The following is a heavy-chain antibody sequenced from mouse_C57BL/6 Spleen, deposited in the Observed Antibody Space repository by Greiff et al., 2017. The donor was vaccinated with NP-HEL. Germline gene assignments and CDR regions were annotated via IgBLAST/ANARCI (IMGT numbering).Heavy chain of an antibody. J-gene: IGHJ3*01. D-gene: IGHD3-2*02. CDR2: IYPGDGDT. CDR1: GYAFSSYW. Sequence: QVHVKQSGAELVKPGASVKISCKASGYAFSSYWMNWVKQRPGKGLEWIGQIYPGDGDTNYNGKFKGKATLTADKSSSTAYMQLSSLTSEDSAVYFCARTAQARGTWFAYWGQGTLVTVSA. V-gene: IGHV1-80*01. CDR3: ARTAQARGTWFAY.